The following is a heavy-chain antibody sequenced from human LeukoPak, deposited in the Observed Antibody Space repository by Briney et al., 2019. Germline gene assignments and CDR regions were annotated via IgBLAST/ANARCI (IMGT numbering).Heavy chain of an antibody. D-gene: IGHD3-22*01. CDR3: AKRRARYYYDSSGYYYYFDY. Sequence: GGSLRLSCAASGFTFSSYAMSWVRQAPGKGLEWVSAISGSGGSTYYAVSVKGRFTISRDNSKNTLYLQMNSLRAEDTAVYYCAKRRARYYYDSSGYYYYFDYWGQGTLVTVSS. J-gene: IGHJ4*02. V-gene: IGHV3-23*01. CDR1: GFTFSSYA. CDR2: ISGSGGST.